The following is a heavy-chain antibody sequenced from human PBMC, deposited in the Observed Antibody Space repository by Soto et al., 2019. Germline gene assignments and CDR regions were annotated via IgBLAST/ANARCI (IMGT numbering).Heavy chain of an antibody. Sequence: SQTLSLTCAISGDSVSSNSAAWNWIRQSPSRCLEWLGRTYYRSKWYNDYAVSVKSRITINPDTSKNQFSLQLNSVTPEDTAVSYCASEFYRSCTSCYTNHDAFDICGQGTMDILSS. CDR2: TYYRSKWYN. CDR1: GDSVSSNSAA. V-gene: IGHV6-1*01. D-gene: IGHD2-2*02. CDR3: ASEFYRSCTSCYTNHDAFDI. J-gene: IGHJ3*02.